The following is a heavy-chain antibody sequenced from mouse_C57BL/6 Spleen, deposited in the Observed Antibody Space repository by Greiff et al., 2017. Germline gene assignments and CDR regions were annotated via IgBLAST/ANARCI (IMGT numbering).Heavy chain of an antibody. CDR2: ISSGSSTI. J-gene: IGHJ4*01. CDR1: GFTFSDYG. V-gene: IGHV5-17*01. Sequence: EVKLMESGGGLVKPGGSLKLSCAASGFTFSDYGMHWVRQAPEKGLEWVAYISSGSSTIYYADTVKGRFTISRDNAKNTLFLHMTSLRSEDTAMYYCARERDYDGSYAMDYWGQGTSVTVSS. CDR3: ARERDYDGSYAMDY. D-gene: IGHD2-4*01.